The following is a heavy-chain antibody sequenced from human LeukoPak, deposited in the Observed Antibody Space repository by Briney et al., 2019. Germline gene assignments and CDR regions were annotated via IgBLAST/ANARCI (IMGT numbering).Heavy chain of an antibody. Sequence: GGSLRLSCAASGSTFSSYAMSWVRQAPGKGLEWVSSISGSGGRTHYADSVRGRFTISRDNSKNTLYLQMDSLRADDTAVYYCARGASVVAGSDNAFDIWGQGTMVTVSS. J-gene: IGHJ3*02. CDR1: GSTFSSYA. D-gene: IGHD6-19*01. V-gene: IGHV3-23*01. CDR2: ISGSGGRT. CDR3: ARGASVVAGSDNAFDI.